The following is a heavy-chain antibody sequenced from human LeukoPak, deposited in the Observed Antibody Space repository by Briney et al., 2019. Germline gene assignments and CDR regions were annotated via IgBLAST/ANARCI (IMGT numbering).Heavy chain of an antibody. V-gene: IGHV1-69*13. CDR2: IIPIFGTA. Sequence: GASVKVSCKASGGTFSSYAISWVRQAPGQGLEWMGGIIPIFGTANYAQKFQGRVTITADESTSTAYMELSSLRSEDTAVYYCARGGGRFGELFSEADDHWGQGTLVTVSS. CDR1: GGTFSSYA. D-gene: IGHD3-10*01. J-gene: IGHJ4*02. CDR3: ARGGGRFGELFSEADDH.